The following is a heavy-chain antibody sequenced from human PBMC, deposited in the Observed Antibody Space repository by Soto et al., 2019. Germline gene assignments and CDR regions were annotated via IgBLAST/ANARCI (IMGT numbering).Heavy chain of an antibody. J-gene: IGHJ4*02. CDR1: GGSITYYY. CDR2: IHYTGST. V-gene: IGHV4-59*01. D-gene: IGHD6-6*01. Sequence: SETLSLTCTVSGGSITYYYWNWIRQPPGKGLEWIGFIHYTGSTNYNPSLKSRVTISVDTSNNQFSLKLRSDDTAVYYCARERPDSNSYDYWGQGTLVTVSS. CDR3: ARERPDSNSYDY.